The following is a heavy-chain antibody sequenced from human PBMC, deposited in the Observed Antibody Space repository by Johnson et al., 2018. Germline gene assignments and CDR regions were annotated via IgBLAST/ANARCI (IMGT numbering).Heavy chain of an antibody. CDR3: AKERVSRSSGYYSGAFDI. CDR1: GFTFRSYA. J-gene: IGHJ3*02. Sequence: VQLVESGGGLVQPGGSLRLSCAASGFTFRSYAMSWVRQAPGKGLEWVSAISGSGGSTYYADSVKGRFTISRDNSKNTLYLQMNSLRAEETAVYYWAKERVSRSSGYYSGAFDIWGQGTMVTVSS. CDR2: ISGSGGST. V-gene: IGHV3-23*04. D-gene: IGHD3-3*01.